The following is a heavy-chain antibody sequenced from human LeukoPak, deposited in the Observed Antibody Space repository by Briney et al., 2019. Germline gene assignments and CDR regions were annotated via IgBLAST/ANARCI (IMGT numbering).Heavy chain of an antibody. Sequence: GGSLRLSCAASGFTFSSYEMNWVRQAPGEGLEWVSYISSSGTTIYYADSVKGRFTISRDNAKNSLYLQMNSLRAEDTAVYYCARGGLSSILTGYHAWDYWGQGTLVTVSS. CDR1: GFTFSSYE. V-gene: IGHV3-48*03. J-gene: IGHJ4*02. CDR2: ISSSGTTI. D-gene: IGHD3-9*01. CDR3: ARGGLSSILTGYHAWDY.